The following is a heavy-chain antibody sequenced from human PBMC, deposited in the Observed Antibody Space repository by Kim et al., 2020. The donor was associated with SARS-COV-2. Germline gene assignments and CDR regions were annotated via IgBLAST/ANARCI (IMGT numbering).Heavy chain of an antibody. Sequence: GGSLRLSCAASGFPFNTYDMYWVRQAPGKGLEWVAIIWYDGSKKYYADAVKGRFTISRDNSKNTLYLQMNRLRADDTAVYYCAKDVGAGGSSPLDYWGHGTLVTVSS. V-gene: IGHV3-33*06. CDR1: GFPFNTYD. CDR3: AKDVGAGGSSPLDY. CDR2: IWYDGSKK. D-gene: IGHD3-16*01. J-gene: IGHJ4*01.